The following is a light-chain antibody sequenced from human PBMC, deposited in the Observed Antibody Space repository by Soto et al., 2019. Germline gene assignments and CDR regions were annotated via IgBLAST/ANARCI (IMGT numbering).Light chain of an antibody. Sequence: DIVMTQSPDSLAVSLGEKATINCKSSQTVLDSFNNKDYLTWYQQKPGQPPKLLIYWASTREFGVPDRFSGSGSGTDFALTISRLEPEDFAVYYCQQYDTSPRTFGQGTKVDIK. J-gene: IGKJ1*01. CDR3: QQYDTSPRT. CDR1: QTVLDSFNNKDY. V-gene: IGKV4-1*01. CDR2: WAS.